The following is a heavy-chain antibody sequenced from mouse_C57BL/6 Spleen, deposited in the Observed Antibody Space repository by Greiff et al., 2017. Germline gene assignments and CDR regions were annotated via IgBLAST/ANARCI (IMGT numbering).Heavy chain of an antibody. D-gene: IGHD2-12*01. CDR3: INDGRTWCAY. Sequence: QVQLQQSGAELVRPGASVTLSCKASGYTFTDYEMRWVKQTPVHGLEWIGAIDPETGGTAYNQKFKGKATLTADKSSSTAYMELRSLTSEDSSVYSCINDGRTWCAYGGQETLVTFSA. J-gene: IGHJ3*01. CDR2: IDPETGGT. V-gene: IGHV1-15*01. CDR1: GYTFTDYE.